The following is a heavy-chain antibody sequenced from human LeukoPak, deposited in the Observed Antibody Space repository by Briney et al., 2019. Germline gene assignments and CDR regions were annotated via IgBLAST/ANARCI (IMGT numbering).Heavy chain of an antibody. CDR2: IIPILGIA. J-gene: IGHJ5*02. D-gene: IGHD3-22*01. CDR3: ARVHSYYYDSSGYHA. Sequence: SVKVSCKASGYTFTSYAISWVRQAPGQGLEWMGRIIPILGIANYAQKFQGRVTITADKSTSTAYMELSSLRSEDTAVYYCARVHSYYYDSSGYHAWGQGTLVTVSS. V-gene: IGHV1-69*04. CDR1: GYTFTSYA.